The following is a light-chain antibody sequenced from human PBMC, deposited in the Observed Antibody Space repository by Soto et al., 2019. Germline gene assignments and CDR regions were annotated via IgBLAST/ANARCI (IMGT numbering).Light chain of an antibody. J-gene: IGKJ1*01. Sequence: EVVMTQSPATLSVSPGERAALSCRASQSVDSDLAWYQQRPGQAPRLLIYDASTRATGIPPRFSGTGSGTEFTLTISSLQSEDFALYYCQQYKWWPPRTFGQGTKVEIK. V-gene: IGKV3-15*01. CDR3: QQYKWWPPRT. CDR1: QSVDSD. CDR2: DAS.